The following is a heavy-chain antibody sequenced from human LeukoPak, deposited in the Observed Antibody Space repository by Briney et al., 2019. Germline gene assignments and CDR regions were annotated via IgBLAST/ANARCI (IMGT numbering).Heavy chain of an antibody. Sequence: TLSLTCTVSGGSISSYYWSWIRQPPGKALEWLALIYWDDDKRYNPSLKSRVTITKDTSKNQVVLTMTNMDPVDTATYYCAHTGSNWYQYYFDYWGQGTLVTVSS. CDR1: GGSISSYYW. CDR3: AHTGSNWYQYYFDY. V-gene: IGHV2-5*08. J-gene: IGHJ4*02. D-gene: IGHD6-13*01. CDR2: IYWDDDK.